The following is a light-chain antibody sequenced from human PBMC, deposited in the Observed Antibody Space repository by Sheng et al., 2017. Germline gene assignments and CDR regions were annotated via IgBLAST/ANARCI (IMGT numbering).Light chain of an antibody. CDR3: QQYNNWPPVT. V-gene: IGKV3-15*01. CDR2: GTS. CDR1: QSVDSN. J-gene: IGKJ4*01. Sequence: EIVMTQSPAILSVSPGETATLSCRASQSVDSNLAWYQQKPGQAPRLLIYGTSTRAPGIPARFSGSGSGSRTEFTLTISSLQSEDFAVYYCQQYNNWPPVTFGGGTKVEIK.